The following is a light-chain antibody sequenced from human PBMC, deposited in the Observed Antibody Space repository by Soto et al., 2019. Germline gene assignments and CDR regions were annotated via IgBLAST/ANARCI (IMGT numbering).Light chain of an antibody. J-gene: IGKJ4*01. V-gene: IGKV3-15*01. CDR2: AAS. CDR1: QSINNN. CDR3: QQYNNWPLT. Sequence: EIVMTQSPATLSVSPGERATLSCRASQSINNNFAWYQQKPGQGPRLLIYAASTRATGIPARFSGSGSGTGFTFTTTSSQSEDVAITDCQQYNNWPLTFGGGTKVEIK.